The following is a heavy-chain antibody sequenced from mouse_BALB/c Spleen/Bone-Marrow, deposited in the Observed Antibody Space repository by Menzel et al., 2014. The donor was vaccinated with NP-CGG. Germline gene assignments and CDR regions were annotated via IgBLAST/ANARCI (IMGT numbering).Heavy chain of an antibody. J-gene: IGHJ4*01. CDR2: INPYYGST. V-gene: IGHV1S135*01. D-gene: IGHD2-1*01. CDR3: ARSDGINFAMDF. Sequence: EVQRVESGPELEKPGASVKISCKISGYSFTGYNMNWVTQRNGKSLEWIGNINPYYGSTGYNQRFKGKATLTVDKSSSTAFMQLKGLTSEDSAVYYCARSDGINFAMDFWGQGTSVTVSS. CDR1: GYSFTGYN.